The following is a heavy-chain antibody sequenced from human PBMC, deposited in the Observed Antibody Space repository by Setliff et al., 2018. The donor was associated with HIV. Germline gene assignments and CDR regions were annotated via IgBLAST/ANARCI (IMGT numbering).Heavy chain of an antibody. CDR2: ISANNGNT. Sequence: ASVKVSCKASGYTFNTYGISWVRQAPGQGLEWMGWISANNGNTNYAQKFQGRVTMTTDTTTSTAYMELRSLRSDDTAVYFCARGTRVGANDAFDIWGQGTMVTVS. CDR3: ARGTRVGANDAFDI. CDR1: GYTFNTYG. V-gene: IGHV1-18*01. D-gene: IGHD1-26*01. J-gene: IGHJ3*02.